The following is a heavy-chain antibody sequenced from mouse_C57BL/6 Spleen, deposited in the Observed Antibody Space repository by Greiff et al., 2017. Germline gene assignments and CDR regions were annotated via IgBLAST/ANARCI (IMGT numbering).Heavy chain of an antibody. CDR3: ARSGGGSSYYFDY. J-gene: IGHJ2*01. CDR1: GYAFTNYL. Sequence: VQLQQSGAELVRPGTSVKVSCKASGYAFTNYLIEWVKQRPGQGLEWIGVINPGSGGTNYNETFKGKATLTADKSSSTAYMQLSSLTSEDSAVYFCARSGGGSSYYFDYWGQGTTLTVSS. D-gene: IGHD1-1*01. V-gene: IGHV1-54*01. CDR2: INPGSGGT.